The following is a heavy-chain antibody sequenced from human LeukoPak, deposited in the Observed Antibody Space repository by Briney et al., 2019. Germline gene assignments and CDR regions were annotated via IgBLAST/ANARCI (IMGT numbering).Heavy chain of an antibody. J-gene: IGHJ4*02. D-gene: IGHD3-10*01. CDR2: INRNGGST. CDR1: RFTFDDYG. Sequence: GGSLRLSCAASRFTFDDYGMSWVRQAPGKGLEWVSGINRNGGSTGYADSVKGRFTTSRDKSKNTLYLQMNRLRAEDTAVYYCAKVYDYYGSGSFHYWGQGTLVIVSS. CDR3: AKVYDYYGSGSFHY. V-gene: IGHV3-20*04.